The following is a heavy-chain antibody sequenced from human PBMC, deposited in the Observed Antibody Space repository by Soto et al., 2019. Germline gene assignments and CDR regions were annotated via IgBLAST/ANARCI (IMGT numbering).Heavy chain of an antibody. V-gene: IGHV3-7*01. CDR1: GFTFSSYW. Sequence: GGSLRLSCAASGFTFSSYWMSWVRQAPGKGLEWVANIKQDGSEKYYVDSVKGRFAISRDNAKNSLYLQMNSLRAEDTAVYYCARENPQYCSGGSCYYGYDYWGQGTLVTFSS. J-gene: IGHJ4*02. D-gene: IGHD2-15*01. CDR2: IKQDGSEK. CDR3: ARENPQYCSGGSCYYGYDY.